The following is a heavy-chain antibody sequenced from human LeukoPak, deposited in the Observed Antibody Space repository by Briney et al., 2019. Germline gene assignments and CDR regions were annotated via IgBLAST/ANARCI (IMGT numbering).Heavy chain of an antibody. Sequence: ASVKVSCKASGYTFIGYNMHWVRHAPGQGLEWMGWINPNSGGTNYAQSFQGRVTMTRDTSISTAYMELSRLRSDDTAIYYCALVGEALDYWGQGTLVTVSS. J-gene: IGHJ4*02. CDR2: INPNSGGT. CDR1: GYTFIGYN. CDR3: ALVGEALDY. D-gene: IGHD4-17*01. V-gene: IGHV1-2*02.